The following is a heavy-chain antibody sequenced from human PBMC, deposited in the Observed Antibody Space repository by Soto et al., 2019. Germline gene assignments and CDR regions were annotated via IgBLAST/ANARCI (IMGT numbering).Heavy chain of an antibody. D-gene: IGHD6-19*01. V-gene: IGHV3-33*01. CDR2: IWYDGSNK. J-gene: IGHJ4*02. CDR3: ARDSSGCSDY. CDR1: GFTFSSYG. Sequence: QVQLVESGGGVVQPGRSLRLSCAASGFTFSSYGMHWVRQAPGKGLEWVAVIWYDGSNKYYADSVKGRFTISRDNSKNTLYLRMNSLRAEDTAVYYCARDSSGCSDYWGQGTLVTVSS.